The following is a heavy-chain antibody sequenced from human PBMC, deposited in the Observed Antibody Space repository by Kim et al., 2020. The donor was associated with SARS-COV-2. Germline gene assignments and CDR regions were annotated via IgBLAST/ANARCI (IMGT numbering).Heavy chain of an antibody. J-gene: IGHJ5*02. CDR2: IYYSGST. D-gene: IGHD3-10*01. Sequence: SQTLSLSCTVSGGSISSYYWSWIRQPTGKGLEWIGYIYYSGSTNYNPSLKSRVTISLDTSKNQLSLKLSSVTAADTAVDYCARVTRITMCRVVITWFDPW. V-gene: IGHV4-59*12. CDR3: ARVTRITMCRVVITWFDP. CDR1: GGSISSYY.